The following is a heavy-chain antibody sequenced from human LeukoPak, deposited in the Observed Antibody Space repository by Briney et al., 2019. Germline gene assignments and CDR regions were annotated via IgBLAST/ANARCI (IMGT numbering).Heavy chain of an antibody. D-gene: IGHD5-18*01. CDR1: GGSISSYY. CDR2: IYYSGST. Sequence: SETLSLTCTVSGGSISSYYWSWIRQPPGKGLEWIGYIYYSGSTNYNPSLKSRVTISVDTSKNQFSLKLSSVTAADTAVYYCARGQRGYSYGPFDYWGQGTLVTVSS. J-gene: IGHJ4*02. CDR3: ARGQRGYSYGPFDY. V-gene: IGHV4-59*01.